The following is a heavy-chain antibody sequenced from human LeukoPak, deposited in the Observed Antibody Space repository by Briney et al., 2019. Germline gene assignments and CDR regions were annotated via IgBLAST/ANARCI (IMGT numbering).Heavy chain of an antibody. CDR3: ARHSITFDY. D-gene: IGHD2/OR15-2a*01. V-gene: IGHV3-11*01. CDR1: GFTFSEYY. J-gene: IGHJ4*02. Sequence: AGRSLRLSCAASGFTFSEYYMSWIRQAPGRGLEWVSYISSSGSTIYYADAVKGRFTISRDNATNSRYLQMNSLRAEDTAVYYCARHSITFDYWGQGTLVTVSS. CDR2: ISSSGSTI.